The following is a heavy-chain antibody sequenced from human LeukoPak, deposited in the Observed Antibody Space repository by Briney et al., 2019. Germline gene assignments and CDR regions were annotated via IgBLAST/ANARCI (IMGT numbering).Heavy chain of an antibody. CDR3: ARVIDSAFDY. D-gene: IGHD2-21*01. CDR2: IFYSGIT. Sequence: PSETLSLTCNVSGGSMSNIYYWGWIRQPPGKGLEWIGNIFYSGITYYNPSLRSRVTIAIDTSKSQFSLKLSSVTAADTAVYYCARVIDSAFDYWGQGTLVTVSS. CDR1: GGSMSNIYY. V-gene: IGHV4-39*01. J-gene: IGHJ4*02.